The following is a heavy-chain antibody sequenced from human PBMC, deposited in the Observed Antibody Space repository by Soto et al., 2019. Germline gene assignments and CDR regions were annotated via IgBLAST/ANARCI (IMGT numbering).Heavy chain of an antibody. D-gene: IGHD3-10*01. V-gene: IGHV4-31*03. CDR3: ARDLWLGQSPDYYYGMDV. Sequence: SETLSLTCTVSGGSISSGGYYWSWIRQHPGKGLEWIGYIYYSGSTYYNPSLKSRVTISVDTSKNQFSLKLSSVTAADTAVYYCARDLWLGQSPDYYYGMDVWGQGTTVTVSS. CDR1: GGSISSGGYY. J-gene: IGHJ6*02. CDR2: IYYSGST.